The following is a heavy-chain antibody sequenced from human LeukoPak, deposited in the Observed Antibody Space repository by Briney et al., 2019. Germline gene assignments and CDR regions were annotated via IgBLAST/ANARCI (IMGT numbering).Heavy chain of an antibody. Sequence: GGSLRLSCAASGFTVSSNYMSWVRQAPGKGLEWVSSIYSGGSTYYTDSVKGRFSISRDNSKNMLYFQMSSLRAEDTAVYYCVKDRSAPGLFDYWGQGTLVTVSS. J-gene: IGHJ4*02. CDR2: IYSGGST. CDR3: VKDRSAPGLFDY. D-gene: IGHD6-13*01. CDR1: GFTVSSNY. V-gene: IGHV3-66*01.